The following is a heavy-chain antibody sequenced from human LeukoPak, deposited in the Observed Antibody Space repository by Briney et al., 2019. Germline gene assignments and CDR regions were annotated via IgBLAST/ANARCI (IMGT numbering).Heavy chain of an antibody. J-gene: IGHJ4*02. D-gene: IGHD6-13*01. CDR3: ARGPSPLAADGNLEYFDY. CDR2: IIPIFGTT. Sequence: SVKVSCKASGGTFSSYAISWVRQAPGQGLEWMGRIIPIFGTTYYAQKFQGRVTITTDESTSTAYMELSSLRSEDTAVYYCARGPSPLAADGNLEYFDYWGQGTLVTVSS. CDR1: GGTFSSYA. V-gene: IGHV1-69*05.